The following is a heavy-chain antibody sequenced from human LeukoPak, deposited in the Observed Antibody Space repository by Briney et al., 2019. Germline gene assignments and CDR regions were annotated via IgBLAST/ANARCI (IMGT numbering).Heavy chain of an antibody. V-gene: IGHV3-30*02. J-gene: IGHJ4*02. Sequence: GGSLRLSCAASGFTFSSYCMHWVRQAPGKGLEWVAFIRYDGSNKYDADSVKGRFTISKDNSKNTQHQQNNSLRAEDTAVYYCAKDSRGYCSSTSCYWGSGYFDYWGQGTLVTVSS. CDR2: IRYDGSNK. CDR1: GFTFSSYC. CDR3: AKDSRGYCSSTSCYWGSGYFDY. D-gene: IGHD2-2*01.